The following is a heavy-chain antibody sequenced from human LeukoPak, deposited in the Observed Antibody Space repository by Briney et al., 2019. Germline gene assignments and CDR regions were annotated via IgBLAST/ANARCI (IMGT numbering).Heavy chain of an antibody. CDR3: ARHGSSGVVITNFDY. V-gene: IGHV4-39*01. Sequence: SETLSLTCSVSGGSISSSDYYWGSIRPPPGKGLWWIGTMFYSGITYYSPSLKSRVTISVDTSQNQFSLKLSSVTAADTAVYFCARHGSSGVVITNFDYWGQGTLVTVSS. J-gene: IGHJ4*02. CDR1: GGSISSSDYY. D-gene: IGHD3-3*01. CDR2: MFYSGIT.